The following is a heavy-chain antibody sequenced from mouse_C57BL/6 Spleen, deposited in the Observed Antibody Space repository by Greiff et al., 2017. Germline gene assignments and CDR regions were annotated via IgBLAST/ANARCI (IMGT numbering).Heavy chain of an antibody. V-gene: IGHV1-4*01. CDR3: ARSGDYDRRGLDY. J-gene: IGHJ2*01. D-gene: IGHD2-4*01. Sequence: QVQLKESGAELARPGASVKMSCKASGYTFTSYTMHWVKQRPGQGLEWIGYINPSSGYTKYNQKFKDKATLTADKSSSTAYMQLSSLTSEDSAVYYCARSGDYDRRGLDYWGQGTTLTVSS. CDR2: INPSSGYT. CDR1: GYTFTSYT.